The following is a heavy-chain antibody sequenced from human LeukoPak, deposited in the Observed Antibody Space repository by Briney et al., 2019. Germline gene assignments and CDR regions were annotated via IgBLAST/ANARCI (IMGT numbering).Heavy chain of an antibody. J-gene: IGHJ4*02. D-gene: IGHD1-26*01. V-gene: IGHV3-23*01. CDR2: ISGSGDST. CDR3: AKNGELLVKWYFDY. Sequence: GGSLRLSCAASGFTFSSYAMSWVRQAPGKGLEWVSAISGSGDSTYYADSVKGRFTISRDNSKNTLYLQMNSLRAEDTAVYYCAKNGELLVKWYFDYWGQGTLVTVSS. CDR1: GFTFSSYA.